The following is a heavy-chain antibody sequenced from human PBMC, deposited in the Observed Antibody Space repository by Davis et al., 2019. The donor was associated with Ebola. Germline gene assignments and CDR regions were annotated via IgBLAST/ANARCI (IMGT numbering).Heavy chain of an antibody. D-gene: IGHD5-18*01. CDR1: GYTFTSYG. CDR3: ARDSGDTAMVYYYGMDV. J-gene: IGHJ6*02. Sequence: ASVKVSCKASGYTFTSYGISWVRQAPGQGLEWMGWISAYNDNTNDAQKLQGRVTMTTDTSTSTAYMELRSLRSDDTAVYYCARDSGDTAMVYYYGMDVWGPGTTVTVSS. V-gene: IGHV1-18*01. CDR2: ISAYNDNT.